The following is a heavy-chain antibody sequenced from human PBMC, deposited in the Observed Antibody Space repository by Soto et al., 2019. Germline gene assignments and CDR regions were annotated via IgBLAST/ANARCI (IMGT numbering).Heavy chain of an antibody. CDR2: INIDGSST. CDR3: ARGAPWFDP. J-gene: IGHJ5*02. Sequence: LRLSCVASGFTFSSSWMHWVRQAPGKGLVWVSRINIDGSSTTHADSVKGRFTISRDNAKNTLYLQMNSLRDEDTAVYYCARGAPWFDPWGQGTLVTVSS. V-gene: IGHV3-74*01. CDR1: GFTFSSSW.